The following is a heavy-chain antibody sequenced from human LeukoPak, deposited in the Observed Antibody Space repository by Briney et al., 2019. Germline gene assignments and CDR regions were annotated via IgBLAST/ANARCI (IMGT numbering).Heavy chain of an antibody. CDR1: GYSFTSYW. V-gene: IGHV5-51*01. CDR3: ARLGGAAAGTPEGFYYYYMDV. D-gene: IGHD6-13*01. CDR2: IYPGDSDT. J-gene: IGHJ6*03. Sequence: PGESLKISCKGSGYSFTSYWIGWVRQMPGKGLEWMGIIYPGDSDTRYSPSFQGQVTISADKSISTAYLQWSSLKASDTAMYYCARLGGAAAGTPEGFYYYYMDVWGKGTTVTVSS.